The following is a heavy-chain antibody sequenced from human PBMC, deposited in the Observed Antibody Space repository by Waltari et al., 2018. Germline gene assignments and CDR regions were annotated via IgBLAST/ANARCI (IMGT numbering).Heavy chain of an antibody. CDR1: GYSISSGYY. CDR3: AGELGYCSSTSCFYFDY. J-gene: IGHJ4*02. CDR2: IYHSGST. D-gene: IGHD2-2*01. V-gene: IGHV4-38-2*01. Sequence: QVQLQESGPGLVKPSETLSLTCAVSGYSISSGYYWGGIRQPPGKGLEWIGSIYHSGSTYYNPSLKSRVTISVDTSKNQFSLKLSSVTAADTAVYYCAGELGYCSSTSCFYFDYWGQGTLVTVSS.